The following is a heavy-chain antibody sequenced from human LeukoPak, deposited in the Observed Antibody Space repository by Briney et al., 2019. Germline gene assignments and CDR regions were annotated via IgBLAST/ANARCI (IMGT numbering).Heavy chain of an antibody. CDR3: ARRRGAPRGSSTPFDY. CDR1: GGSIISGDHS. J-gene: IGHJ4*02. CDR2: IYHSGST. V-gene: IGHV4-30-2*01. D-gene: IGHD1-26*01. Sequence: SQTLSLTCAVSGGSIISGDHSWSWIRQPPGKGLEWIGYIYHSGSTYYNPSLKSRVTISVDRSKNQFSLKLSSVTAADTAVYYCARRRGAPRGSSTPFDYWGQGTLVTVSS.